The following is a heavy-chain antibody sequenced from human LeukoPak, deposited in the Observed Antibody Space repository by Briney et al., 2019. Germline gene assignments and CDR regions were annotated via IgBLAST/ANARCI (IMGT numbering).Heavy chain of an antibody. V-gene: IGHV1-69*05. CDR3: ARDVGYCSSTSCYTDSYFDY. CDR1: GGTFSSYA. Sequence: SVKVSCKASGGTFSSYAISWVRRAPGQGLEWMGGIIPIFGTANYAQKFQGRVTITTDESTSTAYMELSSLRSEDTAVYYCARDVGYCSSTSCYTDSYFDYWGQGTLVTVSS. CDR2: IIPIFGTA. J-gene: IGHJ4*02. D-gene: IGHD2-2*02.